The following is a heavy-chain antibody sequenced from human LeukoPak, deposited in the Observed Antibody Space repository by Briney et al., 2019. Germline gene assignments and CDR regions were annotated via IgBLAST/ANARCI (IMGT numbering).Heavy chain of an antibody. V-gene: IGHV3-7*05. CDR2: IKQGGSEK. CDR1: GFTFSSYW. Sequence: GGSLRLSCAASGFTFSSYWMSWVRQAPGKGLEWVANIKQGGSEKYYVDSVKGRFTISRDNAKNSLYLQMNSLRAEDTAVYYCARDSYSYGLSIDYWGQGTLVTVSS. D-gene: IGHD5-18*01. CDR3: ARDSYSYGLSIDY. J-gene: IGHJ4*02.